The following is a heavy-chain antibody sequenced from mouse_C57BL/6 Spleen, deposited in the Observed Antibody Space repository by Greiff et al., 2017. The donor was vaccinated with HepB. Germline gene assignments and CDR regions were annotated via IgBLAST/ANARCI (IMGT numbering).Heavy chain of an antibody. V-gene: IGHV5-9-1*02. D-gene: IGHD2-4*01. CDR2: ISSGGDYI. Sequence: EVQLVESGEGLVKPGGSLKLSCAASGFTFSSYAMSWVRQTPEKRLEWVAYISSGGDYIYYADPVKGRFTISRDNARNTLYLQMSSLKSEDTAMYYCTRVMITAHFDYWGQGTTLTVSS. CDR3: TRVMITAHFDY. CDR1: GFTFSSYA. J-gene: IGHJ2*01.